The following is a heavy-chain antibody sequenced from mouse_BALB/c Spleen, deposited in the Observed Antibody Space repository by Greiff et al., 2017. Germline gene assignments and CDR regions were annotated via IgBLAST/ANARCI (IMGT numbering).Heavy chain of an antibody. CDR3: ARRDGSSLFDY. CDR2: ISDGGSYT. CDR1: GFTFSDYY. V-gene: IGHV5-4*02. Sequence: EVKLVESGGGLVKPGGSLKLSCAASGFTFSDYYMYWVRQTPEKRLEWVATISDGGSYTYYPDSVKGRFTISRDNAKNTLYLQMSSLRSEDTAMYYCARRDGSSLFDYWGQGTTLTVSS. J-gene: IGHJ2*01. D-gene: IGHD1-1*01.